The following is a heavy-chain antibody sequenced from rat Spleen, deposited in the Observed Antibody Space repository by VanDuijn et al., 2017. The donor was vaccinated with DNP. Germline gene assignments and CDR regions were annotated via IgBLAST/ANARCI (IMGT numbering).Heavy chain of an antibody. D-gene: IGHD4-3*01. CDR1: GFTFSDYY. CDR3: GGFDY. CDR2: ISPDGNRT. Sequence: EVQLVEFGGGLVQPGRSLKLSCAASGFTFSDYYMAWVRQAPKKGLEWVATISPDGNRTYYPDSVKGRFTISRDNAKSSLYLQMISLKSEDTATYYCGGFDYWGQGVMVTVSS. V-gene: IGHV5-7*01. J-gene: IGHJ2*01.